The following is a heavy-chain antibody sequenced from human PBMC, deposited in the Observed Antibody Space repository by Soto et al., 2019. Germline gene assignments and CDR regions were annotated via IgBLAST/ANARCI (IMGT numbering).Heavy chain of an antibody. D-gene: IGHD3-22*01. CDR2: ISAYNGNT. CDR1: GYTFTSYG. CDR3: AADPQDCYDSSGSDY. J-gene: IGHJ4*02. V-gene: IGHV1-18*01. Sequence: ASVKVSCKASGYTFTSYGISWVRQAPGQGLEWMGWISAYNGNTNYAQKLQGRVTMTTDTSTSTAYMELRSLRSEDTAVYYCAADPQDCYDSSGSDYWGQGTLVTVSS.